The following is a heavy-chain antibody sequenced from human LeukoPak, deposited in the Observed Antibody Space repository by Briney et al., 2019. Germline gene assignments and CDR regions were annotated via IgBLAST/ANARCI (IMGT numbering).Heavy chain of an antibody. D-gene: IGHD4-11*01. CDR2: IWSDGSNR. J-gene: IGHJ4*01. CDR3: VRDAQRGFDYSNSLKY. Sequence: GGSLRLSCAASGFMFSHDGMHSGRQAPGKGLEWVAVIWSDGSNRFYGGSVKGRFTISRDNSQNTVFLQMNSLRAEDTAMYYCVRDAQRGFDYSNSLKYWGHGTLVTVSS. CDR1: GFMFSHDG. V-gene: IGHV3-33*01.